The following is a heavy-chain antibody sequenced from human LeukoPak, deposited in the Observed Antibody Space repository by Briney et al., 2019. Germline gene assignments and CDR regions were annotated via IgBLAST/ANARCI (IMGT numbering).Heavy chain of an antibody. Sequence: PSETLSLTCTVSGGSISSSSYYWGWIRQPPGKGLEWIGSIYYSGSTYYNPSLKSRVTISVDTSKNQFSLKLSSVTAADTAVYYCAKVNFDGGYSYGYFLDPYFDYWGQGTLVTVSS. D-gene: IGHD5-18*01. CDR2: IYYSGST. V-gene: IGHV4-39*01. CDR3: AKVNFDGGYSYGYFLDPYFDY. CDR1: GGSISSSSYY. J-gene: IGHJ4*02.